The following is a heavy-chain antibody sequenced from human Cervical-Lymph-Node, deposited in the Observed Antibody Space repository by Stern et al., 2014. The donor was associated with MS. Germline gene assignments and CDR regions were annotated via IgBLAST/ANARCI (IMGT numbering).Heavy chain of an antibody. V-gene: IGHV7-4-1*02. D-gene: IGHD5-24*01. J-gene: IGHJ4*02. CDR1: GYIFNNYA. Sequence: QVQLGQSGSELKKPGASVKVSCKASGYIFNNYAMNWVRQAPGQGLEWMGWINTNTGNPTYGRDFAGRSVFSLDTSVSTTYLQISSLKAEDTAVYYCARYVENGYYSPHFDYWGQGTLVTVSS. CDR2: INTNTGNP. CDR3: ARYVENGYYSPHFDY.